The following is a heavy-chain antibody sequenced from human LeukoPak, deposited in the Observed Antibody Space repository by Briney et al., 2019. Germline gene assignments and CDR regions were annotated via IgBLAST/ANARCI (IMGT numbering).Heavy chain of an antibody. J-gene: IGHJ3*02. CDR3: AVEEMVTNNDAFDI. V-gene: IGHV3-23*01. D-gene: IGHD2-8*01. CDR2: ISGSGGST. CDR1: GFTFSSYG. Sequence: GGTLRLSCAASGFTFSSYGMSWVRQAPGKGLEWVSAISGSGGSTYYADSVKGRFTISRDNSKNTLYLQMNSLRAEDTAVYHCAVEEMVTNNDAFDIWGQGTMVTVSS.